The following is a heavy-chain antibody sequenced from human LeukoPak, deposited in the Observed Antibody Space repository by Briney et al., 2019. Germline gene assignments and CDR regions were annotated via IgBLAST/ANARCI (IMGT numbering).Heavy chain of an antibody. CDR3: ARVPAPLEYCSSTSCRYYFDY. Sequence: GRSLRLSCAASGFTSSTYGMHWVRQAPGKGLDWVAVIWFDGSEKYYADAVKGRFTISRDNSKNTLHLQMDSLRAEDTAVYYCARVPAPLEYCSSTSCRYYFDYWGQGTLVTVSS. CDR2: IWFDGSEK. V-gene: IGHV3-33*01. J-gene: IGHJ4*02. CDR1: GFTSSTYG. D-gene: IGHD2-2*01.